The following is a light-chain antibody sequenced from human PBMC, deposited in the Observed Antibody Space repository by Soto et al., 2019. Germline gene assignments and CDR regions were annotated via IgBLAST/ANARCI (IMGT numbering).Light chain of an antibody. V-gene: IGKV3-20*01. CDR1: QSVSSTY. CDR3: QQYGSSPLT. J-gene: IGKJ4*01. CDR2: GTS. Sequence: ELNPSACTVSWSPREGATLSCRASQSVSSTYLAWYQQQPGQAPRLLMSGTSNRATGTPDRFSGSGSGTDFTLTISRLEPEDFAVYYCQQYGSSPLTVGGGTKVDIK.